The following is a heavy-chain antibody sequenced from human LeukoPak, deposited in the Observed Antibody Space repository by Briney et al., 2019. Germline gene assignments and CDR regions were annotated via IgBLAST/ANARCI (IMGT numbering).Heavy chain of an antibody. V-gene: IGHV3-30-3*01. CDR3: ARGQHDAFDI. Sequence: PGRSLRLSCAASGFTFSSYAMHWVRQAPGKGLEWVAVISYDGSNKYYADSVKGRFTISRDNSKNTLYLQMNSLRAEDTAVYYCARGQHDAFDIWGQGTLVTVSS. D-gene: IGHD1-1*01. J-gene: IGHJ3*02. CDR2: ISYDGSNK. CDR1: GFTFSSYA.